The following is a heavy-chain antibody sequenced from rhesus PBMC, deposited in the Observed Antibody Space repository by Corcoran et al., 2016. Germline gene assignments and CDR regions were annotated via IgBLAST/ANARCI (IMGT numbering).Heavy chain of an antibody. CDR1: GCSISGSYY. CDR3: ASAVTGTNYFDY. Sequence: QVQLQESGPGLVKPSETLSLTCAVSGCSISGSYYWSWIRQPPGKGLELIGSIYGSGWSNYLNPSLKSRVTLSVDTSKNQFCLKLGSVTAADTAVDYCASAVTGTNYFDYWGQGVLVTVSS. V-gene: IGHV4S14*01. CDR2: IYGSGWSN. J-gene: IGHJ4*01. D-gene: IGHD1-26*01.